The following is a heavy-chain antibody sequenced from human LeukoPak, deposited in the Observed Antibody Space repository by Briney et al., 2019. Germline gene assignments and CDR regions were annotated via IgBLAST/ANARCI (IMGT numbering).Heavy chain of an antibody. Sequence: PSETLSLTCAVYGGSFSGYYWSWTRQPPGKGLEWIGEINHSGSTNYNPSLKSRVTISVDTSKNQFSLKLSSVTAADTAVYYCARVHVTTVVPNCFDYWGQGTLVTVSS. V-gene: IGHV4-34*01. J-gene: IGHJ4*02. CDR1: GGSFSGYY. D-gene: IGHD4-23*01. CDR2: INHSGST. CDR3: ARVHVTTVVPNCFDY.